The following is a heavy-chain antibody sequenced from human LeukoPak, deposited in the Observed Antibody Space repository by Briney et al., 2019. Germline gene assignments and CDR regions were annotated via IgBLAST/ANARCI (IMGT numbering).Heavy chain of an antibody. V-gene: IGHV4-61*08. J-gene: IGHJ4*02. Sequence: SQTLSLTCTVSGGSISSGDYSWSWIRQPPGKGLEWIGYIYYSGSTNYNPSLKSRVTISVDTSKNQFSLKLSSVTAADTAVYYCARAIGSGSYGPPFDYWGQGTLVTVSS. D-gene: IGHD3-10*01. CDR2: IYYSGST. CDR1: GGSISSGDYS. CDR3: ARAIGSGSYGPPFDY.